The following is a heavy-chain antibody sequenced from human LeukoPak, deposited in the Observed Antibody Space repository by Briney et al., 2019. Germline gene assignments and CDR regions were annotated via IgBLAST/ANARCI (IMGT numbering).Heavy chain of an antibody. J-gene: IGHJ4*02. CDR2: IHPNSGGT. D-gene: IGHD1-1*01. Sequence: GSVKVSCKASGFTFTGYYIHWVRQAPGQGLEWMGWIHPNSGGTNYAQTFQGRVTMTRDTSISTAYMELSRLRSDDTAVYYCARFKSTGWSKYPFDYWGQGTLVTVSS. CDR1: GFTFTGYY. V-gene: IGHV1-2*02. CDR3: ARFKSTGWSKYPFDY.